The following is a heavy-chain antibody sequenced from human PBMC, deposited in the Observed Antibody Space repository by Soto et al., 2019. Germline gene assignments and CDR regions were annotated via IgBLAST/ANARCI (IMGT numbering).Heavy chain of an antibody. D-gene: IGHD1-26*01. J-gene: IGHJ4*02. CDR2: IYTSGST. V-gene: IGHV4-4*07. CDR3: ARTVGAAYYFDF. Sequence: QVQLQESGPGLVKPSETLSFTCTVSGDSMSKYYWSWIRQPAGKGLEWIGRIYTSGSTNYNPSLKSRVNMSIDTSNNHFSLNLKSVTAADAAVYYCARTVGAAYYFDFWGQGALVTVSS. CDR1: GDSMSKYY.